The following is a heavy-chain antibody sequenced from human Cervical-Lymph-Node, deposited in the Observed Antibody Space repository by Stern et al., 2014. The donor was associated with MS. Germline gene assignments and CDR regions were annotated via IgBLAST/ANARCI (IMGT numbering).Heavy chain of an antibody. CDR1: GFTFRDYW. Sequence: VQLVQSGGGLVQPGGSLRLSCVASGFTFRDYWMHWVRQGPGQGLAGIARINRAVPTITHADSVKGRFTISRDNAKNTLYLQMNSLRVEDTAVYYCTKDTYGPEDYWGQGTSVTVSS. CDR3: TKDTYGPEDY. J-gene: IGHJ4*02. CDR2: INRAVPTI. V-gene: IGHV3-74*02. D-gene: IGHD3-10*01.